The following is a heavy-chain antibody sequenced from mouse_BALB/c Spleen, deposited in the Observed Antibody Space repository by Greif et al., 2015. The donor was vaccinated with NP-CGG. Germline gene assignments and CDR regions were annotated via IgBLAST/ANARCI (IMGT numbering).Heavy chain of an antibody. CDR3: ARNLLPYAMDY. CDR2: IWSGGST. CDR1: GFSLTSYG. D-gene: IGHD2-1*01. V-gene: IGHV2-2*02. J-gene: IGHJ4*01. Sequence: VQLVESGPGLVQPSQSLSITCTVSGFSLTSYGVHWVRQSPGKGLEWLGVIWSGGSTDYNAAFISRLSISKDNSKSQVFFKMNSLQANDTAIYYCARNLLPYAMDYWGQGTSVTVSS.